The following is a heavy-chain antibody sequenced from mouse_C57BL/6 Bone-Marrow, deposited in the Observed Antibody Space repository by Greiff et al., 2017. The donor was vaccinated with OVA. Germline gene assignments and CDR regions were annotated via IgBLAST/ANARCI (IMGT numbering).Heavy chain of an antibody. J-gene: IGHJ2*01. CDR3: TRHYYGSSDY. CDR1: GFTFSSYG. Sequence: VQLKESGGDLVKPGGSLKLSCAASGFTFSSYGMSWVRQTPDKRLEWVATISSGGSYTYYPDSVKGRFTISIENAKNTLYLQMSSLKSEDTAMYYCTRHYYGSSDYWGQGTTLTVSS. D-gene: IGHD1-1*01. V-gene: IGHV5-6*01. CDR2: ISSGGSYT.